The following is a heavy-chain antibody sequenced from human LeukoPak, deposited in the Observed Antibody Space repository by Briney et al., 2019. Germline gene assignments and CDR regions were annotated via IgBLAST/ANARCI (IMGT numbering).Heavy chain of an antibody. CDR2: ISSDGSNK. D-gene: IGHD6-19*01. CDR3: ARDRYSSGWYGDFDC. V-gene: IGHV3-30-3*01. CDR1: GFTFNSHA. J-gene: IGHJ4*02. Sequence: GGSLRLSCAASGFTFNSHAMHWVRQAPGKGLEWVAVISSDGSNKYYAGSVKGRFTISRDNSKNTLYLQMSSLRAEDTAAYYCARDRYSSGWYGDFDCWGQGTLVTVSS.